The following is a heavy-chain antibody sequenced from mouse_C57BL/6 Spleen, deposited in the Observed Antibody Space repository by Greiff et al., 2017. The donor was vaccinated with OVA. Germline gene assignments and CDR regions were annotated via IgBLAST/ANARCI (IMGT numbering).Heavy chain of an antibody. CDR3: ASTEDGNFPYNFDY. D-gene: IGHD2-1*01. V-gene: IGHV1-55*01. J-gene: IGHJ2*01. CDR2: IYPGSGST. Sequence: QVQLQQSGAELVKPGASVKMSCKASGYTFTSYWITWVKQRPGQGLAWIGDIYPGSGSTNYNEKFKRKATLTADTSSSTAYMPLSSLTSEDSAFYYCASTEDGNFPYNFDYWGQGTTLTVSS. CDR1: GYTFTSYW.